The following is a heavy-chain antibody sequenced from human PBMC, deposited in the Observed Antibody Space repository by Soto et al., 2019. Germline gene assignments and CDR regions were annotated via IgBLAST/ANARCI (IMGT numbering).Heavy chain of an antibody. CDR3: ARLQAAMPAAAGMDV. CDR1: GYIFTNSW. CDR2: IYPGDSDT. D-gene: IGHD2-2*01. Sequence: LKISCKGSGYIFTNSWIGWVRQMPGKGLEWMGIIYPGDSDTRYSPSFQGQVTISADKSITTAYLQWSSLTASDTAMYYCARLQAAMPAAAGMDVWGQGTAVTVSS. V-gene: IGHV5-51*01. J-gene: IGHJ6*02.